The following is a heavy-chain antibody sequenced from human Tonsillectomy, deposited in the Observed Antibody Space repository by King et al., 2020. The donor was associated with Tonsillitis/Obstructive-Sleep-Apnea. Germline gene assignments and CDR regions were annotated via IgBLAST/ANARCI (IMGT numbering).Heavy chain of an antibody. J-gene: IGHJ5*02. V-gene: IGHV1-18*01. Sequence: QLVQSGAEVKKPGASVKVSCKASGYTLTSYGISWVRQAPGQGLEWMGWISAYNGNTKYAQKLQGRVTMTTDTSTSTAYMELRSLRSDDTAVYYCARDYCSGSSCYTDWFDPWGQGTLVTVSS. CDR3: ARDYCSGSSCYTDWFDP. D-gene: IGHD2-2*02. CDR1: GYTLTSYG. CDR2: ISAYNGNT.